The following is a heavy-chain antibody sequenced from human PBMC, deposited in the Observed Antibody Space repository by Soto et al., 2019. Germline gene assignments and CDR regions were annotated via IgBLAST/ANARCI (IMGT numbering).Heavy chain of an antibody. D-gene: IGHD6-13*01. Sequence: GSLRLSCAASGFTFSSYWMSWVRQAPGKGLEWVANIKQDGSEKYYVDSVKGRFTISRDNAKNSLYLQMNSLRAEDTAVYYCARASGIAAAGPYYYYYYGMDGWGQGTTVTVSS. V-gene: IGHV3-7*01. CDR1: GFTFSSYW. J-gene: IGHJ6*02. CDR2: IKQDGSEK. CDR3: ARASGIAAAGPYYYYYYGMDG.